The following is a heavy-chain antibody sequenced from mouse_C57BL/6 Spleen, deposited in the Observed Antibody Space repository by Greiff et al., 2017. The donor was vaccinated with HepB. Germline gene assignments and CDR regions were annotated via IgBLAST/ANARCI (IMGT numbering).Heavy chain of an antibody. D-gene: IGHD3-2*02. CDR2: INPGSGGT. J-gene: IGHJ4*01. V-gene: IGHV1-54*01. CDR1: GYAFTNYS. Sequence: QVQLQQSGAELVRPGTSVKVSCKASGYAFTNYSIEWVKQRPGQGLEWIGVINPGSGGTNYNEKFKGKATLTTDKPSSTAYMQLNSLTSEVSAVYCCARRGARRAMDYWGQGTSVTVSS. CDR3: ARRGARRAMDY.